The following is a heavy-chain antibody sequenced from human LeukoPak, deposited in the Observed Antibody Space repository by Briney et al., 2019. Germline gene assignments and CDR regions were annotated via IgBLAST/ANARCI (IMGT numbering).Heavy chain of an antibody. J-gene: IGHJ5*02. CDR1: GYSISSGYY. CDR3: ARLYSSSSWFDP. D-gene: IGHD6-6*01. CDR2: IYHSGST. Sequence: PSETLSLTCAVSGYSISSGYYWGWIRQPPGKGLEWIGSIYHSGSTYYNPSLKSRVTISVDTSKNQLSLKLSSVTAADTAVYYCARLYSSSSWFDPWGQGTLVTVSS. V-gene: IGHV4-38-2*01.